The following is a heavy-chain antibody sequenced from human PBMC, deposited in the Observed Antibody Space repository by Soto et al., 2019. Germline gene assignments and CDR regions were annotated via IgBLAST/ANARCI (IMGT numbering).Heavy chain of an antibody. CDR2: ISAHNGNT. D-gene: IGHD1-1*01. V-gene: IGHV1-18*01. CDR3: ARGRYGDY. Sequence: QVHLVQSGAEVKKPGASVKVSCKASGYTFTSYGINWVRQAPGQGLEWMGWISAHNGNTDYAQKLQGRVIVTRDTSTSTAYMDLRSLLSDDTAVYYCARGRYGDYWGQGALVTVSS. CDR1: GYTFTSYG. J-gene: IGHJ4*02.